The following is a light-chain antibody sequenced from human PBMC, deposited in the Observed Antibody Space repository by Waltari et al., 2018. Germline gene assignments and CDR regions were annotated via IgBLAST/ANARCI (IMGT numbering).Light chain of an antibody. CDR3: QQTYSVLYT. V-gene: IGKV1-39*01. CDR2: GSS. J-gene: IGKJ2*01. CDR1: QIVSNY. Sequence: DIQMTPSPSSLSASVGDSITITCRTSQIVSNYLNWYQQKPGKPPKLLIFGSSILQSAVPSRFSGSGSGTDFTLTISSLQPEDFATYYCQQTYSVLYTFGQGTKLQI.